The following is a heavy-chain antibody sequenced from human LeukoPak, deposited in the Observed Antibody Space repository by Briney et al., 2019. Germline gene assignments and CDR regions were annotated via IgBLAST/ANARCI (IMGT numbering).Heavy chain of an antibody. CDR1: GYSFTSYY. Sequence: VSVKVSCKASGYSFTSYYMHWVRQAPGQGLEWMGLINPSGSSTTYAQKFQGRVTMTRDMFTSTDYMELTSLTSDDTAVYYCARDNSVGETAWWFDPWGQGTLVTVSS. V-gene: IGHV1-46*01. J-gene: IGHJ5*02. CDR2: INPSGSST. CDR3: ARDNSVGETAWWFDP. D-gene: IGHD1-26*01.